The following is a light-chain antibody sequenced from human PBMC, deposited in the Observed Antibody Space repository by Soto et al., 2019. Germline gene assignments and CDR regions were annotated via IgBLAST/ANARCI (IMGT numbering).Light chain of an antibody. V-gene: IGKV1-39*01. Sequence: DIQMTQSPSSLSASVGDRVTITCRASQSISSYLNWYQQKPGKAPKLLIYAASSVQSGVPSRFSGSGSGTEFTLTISSLQPEDCATYDWQQSYSTSYTCGQGTKLEIK. CDR3: QQSYSTSYT. CDR1: QSISSY. J-gene: IGKJ2*01. CDR2: AAS.